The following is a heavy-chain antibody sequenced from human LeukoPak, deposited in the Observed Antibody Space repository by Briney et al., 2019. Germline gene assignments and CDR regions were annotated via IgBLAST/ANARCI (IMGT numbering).Heavy chain of an antibody. CDR1: GGSFSGYY. V-gene: IGHV4-34*01. D-gene: IGHD3-3*01. CDR2: INHSGST. Sequence: SETPSLTCAVYGGSFSGYYWSWIRQPPGKGLEWIGEINHSGSTNYNPSLKSRVTISVDTSKNQFSLKLSSVTAADTAVYYCARGKIHYDFWSGYRVFDPWGQGTLVTVSS. J-gene: IGHJ5*02. CDR3: ARGKIHYDFWSGYRVFDP.